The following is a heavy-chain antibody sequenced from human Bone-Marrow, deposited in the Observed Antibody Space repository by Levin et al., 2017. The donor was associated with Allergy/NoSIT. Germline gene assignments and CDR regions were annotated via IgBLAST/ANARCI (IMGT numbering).Heavy chain of an antibody. J-gene: IGHJ6*02. CDR2: IDWDDDK. CDR3: VRTRPSALYYGMDV. Sequence: GSGPTLVKPTQTLTLTCTFSGFSLSTSGMCVSWVRQPPGKALEWLALIDWDDDKYFSTSLRTRLTISKDTSKNQVVLTLTDMDPVDTGTYYCVRTRPSALYYGMDVWGQGTTVTVSS. CDR1: GFSLSTSGMC. V-gene: IGHV2-70*20.